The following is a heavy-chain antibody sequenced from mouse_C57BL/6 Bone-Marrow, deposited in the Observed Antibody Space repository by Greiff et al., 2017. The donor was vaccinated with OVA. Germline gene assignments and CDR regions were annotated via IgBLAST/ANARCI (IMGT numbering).Heavy chain of an antibody. V-gene: IGHV1-22*01. Sequence: EVQLQESGPELVKPGASVKMSCKASGYTFTDYNMHWVKQSHGKSLEWIGYINPNNGGTSYNQKFKGKATLTVNKSSSTAYMELRSLTSEDSAVCYCARGGYGCSYWYFDVWGTGTTATVSS. CDR1: GYTFTDYN. CDR3: ARGGYGCSYWYFDV. J-gene: IGHJ1*03. D-gene: IGHD1-1*01. CDR2: INPNNGGT.